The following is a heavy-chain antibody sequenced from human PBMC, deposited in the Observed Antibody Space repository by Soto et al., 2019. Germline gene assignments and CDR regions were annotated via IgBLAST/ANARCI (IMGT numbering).Heavy chain of an antibody. J-gene: IGHJ4*02. D-gene: IGHD2-15*01. CDR3: ARFYCKAGSCANPTLFDF. CDR2: IYWNDDR. V-gene: IGHV2-5*01. CDR1: GFSLSPSGVG. Sequence: QITLKESGPTLVQPTQTLTLTCTFSGFSLSPSGVGVGWIRQPPEKALEWLALIYWNDDRRYSPSLKSRLTITKDTSKNQGVLRMTSVDPVDTATYYCARFYCKAGSCANPTLFDFWGQGTVVTACS.